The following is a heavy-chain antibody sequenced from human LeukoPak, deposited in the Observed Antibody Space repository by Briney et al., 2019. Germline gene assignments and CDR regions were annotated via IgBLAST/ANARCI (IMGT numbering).Heavy chain of an antibody. CDR3: ARAGLTGSKVAFDV. V-gene: IGHV7-4-1*02. D-gene: IGHD1-20*01. CDR2: INTDTGNP. CDR1: GYTFTDYP. Sequence: ASVKVSCKASGYTFTDYPMNWVRQAPGQGLEWTGWINTDTGNPTYAQGFTGHYVFSLDTSVSTAYLQIISLKAEDTAVYYCARAGLTGSKVAFDVWGQGTMVTASS. J-gene: IGHJ3*01.